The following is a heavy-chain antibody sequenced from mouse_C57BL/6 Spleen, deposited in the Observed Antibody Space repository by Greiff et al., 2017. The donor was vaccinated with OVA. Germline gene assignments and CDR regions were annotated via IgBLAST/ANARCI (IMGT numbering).Heavy chain of an antibody. D-gene: IGHD3-1*01. J-gene: IGHJ4*01. Sequence: VQLQQPGAELVRPGTSVKLSCKASGYTFTSYWMHWVKQRPGQGLEWIGVIDPSDSYTNYNQKFKGKATLTVDTSSSTAYMQLSSLTSEDSAVYYCASVGLLYAMDYWGQGTSVTVSS. CDR1: GYTFTSYW. V-gene: IGHV1-59*01. CDR2: IDPSDSYT. CDR3: ASVGLLYAMDY.